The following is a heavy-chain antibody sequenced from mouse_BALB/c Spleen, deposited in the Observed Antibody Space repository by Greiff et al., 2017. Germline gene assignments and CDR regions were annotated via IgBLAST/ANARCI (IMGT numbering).Heavy chain of an antibody. Sequence: VQLQQSGAELAKPGASVKMSCKASGYTFTSYWMHWVKQRPGQGLEWIGYINPSTGYTEYNQKFKDKATLTADKSSSTAYMQLSSLTSEDSAVYYCARGDGDLYYFDYWGQGTTLTVSS. CDR3: ARGDGDLYYFDY. V-gene: IGHV1-7*01. D-gene: IGHD3-3*01. CDR2: INPSTGYT. CDR1: GYTFTSYW. J-gene: IGHJ2*01.